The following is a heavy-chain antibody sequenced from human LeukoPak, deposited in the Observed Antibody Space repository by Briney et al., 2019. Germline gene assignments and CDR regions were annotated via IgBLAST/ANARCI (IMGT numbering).Heavy chain of an antibody. CDR2: INPNSGGT. CDR3: ARDSGLLLWFGETFDY. V-gene: IGHV1-2*02. CDR1: GYTFTGYY. J-gene: IGHJ4*02. D-gene: IGHD3-10*01. Sequence: ASVKVSCKASGYTFTGYYMHWVRQAPGQGLEWMGWINPNSGGTNYAQKFQGRVTMTRDTSISTAYMELSRLRSDDTAVYYCARDSGLLLWFGETFDYWGQGTLVTVSS.